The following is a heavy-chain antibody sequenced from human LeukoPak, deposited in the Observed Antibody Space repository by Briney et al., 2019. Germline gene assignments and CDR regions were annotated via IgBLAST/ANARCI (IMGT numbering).Heavy chain of an antibody. CDR1: GGTFSSYT. D-gene: IGHD2-2*01. CDR3: ARVVPAAIGWFDP. Sequence: SVKVSCKASGGTFSSYTISWVRQAPGQGLEWMGRIISILGIANYAQKFQGRVTITADKSTSTAYMELSSLRSEDTAVYYCARVVPAAIGWFDPWGQGTLVTVSS. J-gene: IGHJ5*02. V-gene: IGHV1-69*02. CDR2: IISILGIA.